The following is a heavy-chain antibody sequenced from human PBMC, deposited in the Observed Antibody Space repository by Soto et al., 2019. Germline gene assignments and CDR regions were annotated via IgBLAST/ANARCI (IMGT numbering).Heavy chain of an antibody. D-gene: IGHD3-22*01. CDR2: IYYSGST. CDR1: GGSISSGGYY. J-gene: IGHJ4*02. CDR3: ASQHYYDSSGYYVVY. V-gene: IGHV4-31*03. Sequence: SETLSLTCTVSGGSISSGGYYWSWIRQHPGKGLEWIGYIYYSGSTYYNPSLKSRVTISVDTSKNQFSLKLSSVTATDTAVYYCASQHYYDSSGYYVVYWGQGTLVTVSS.